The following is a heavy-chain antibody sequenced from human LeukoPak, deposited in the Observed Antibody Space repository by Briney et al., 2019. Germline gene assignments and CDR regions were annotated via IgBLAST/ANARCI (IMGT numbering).Heavy chain of an antibody. J-gene: IGHJ4*02. Sequence: RGASVKVSCKASGYTFTSYGIRWVRQAPGQGLEWIGWISAYNGNTSYAQKFQGRVTMTTDTSTSTAYMELRSLRSDDTAVYYCARLRVGATTYFDYWGQGTLVTVSS. CDR1: GYTFTSYG. D-gene: IGHD1-26*01. CDR2: ISAYNGNT. V-gene: IGHV1-18*01. CDR3: ARLRVGATTYFDY.